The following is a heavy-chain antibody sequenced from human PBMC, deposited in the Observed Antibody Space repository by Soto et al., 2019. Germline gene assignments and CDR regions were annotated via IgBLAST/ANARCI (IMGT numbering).Heavy chain of an antibody. V-gene: IGHV4-34*01. D-gene: IGHD2-8*01. CDR2: INHSGST. J-gene: IGHJ4*02. CDR3: ARAPMVLSRSYFDS. CDR1: GGSFSGYY. Sequence: SETLSLTCAVYGGSFSGYYWSWIRQPPGKGLEWIGEINHSGSTNYNPSLKSRVTISVDTSKNQFSLKLSSVTAADTAVYYCARAPMVLSRSYFDSWGQGTPVTVSS.